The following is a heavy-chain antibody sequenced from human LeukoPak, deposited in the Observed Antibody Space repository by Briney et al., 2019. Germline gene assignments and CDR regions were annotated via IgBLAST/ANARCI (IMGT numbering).Heavy chain of an antibody. CDR2: INSDGSST. J-gene: IGHJ4*02. CDR3: VRGRYYFDH. D-gene: IGHD5-24*01. V-gene: IGHV3-74*01. Sequence: GGSLRLSCAASRFSFNTYWMHWVRQAPGVGLVWVSRINSDGSSTSYADSVKGRFTISRDNAKNTLYLQMNNLRAEDTAVYYCVRGRYYFDHWGQGTLVTVSS. CDR1: RFSFNTYW.